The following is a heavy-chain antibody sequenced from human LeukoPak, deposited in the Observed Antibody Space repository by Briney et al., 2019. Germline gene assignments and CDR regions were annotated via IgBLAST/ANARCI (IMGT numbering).Heavy chain of an antibody. V-gene: IGHV3-23*01. J-gene: IGHJ3*02. CDR1: GFTFSSYA. Sequence: PGGSLRLSCAASGFTFSSYAMTWVRQSPGKGLEWVSSISGRGGYYADSVKGRFSISRDNSKNTLYLQMNTLRAEDTAIYYCGRDPNGDYVGAFDMWGQGTMVTVSS. CDR3: GRDPNGDYVGAFDM. D-gene: IGHD4-17*01. CDR2: ISGRGG.